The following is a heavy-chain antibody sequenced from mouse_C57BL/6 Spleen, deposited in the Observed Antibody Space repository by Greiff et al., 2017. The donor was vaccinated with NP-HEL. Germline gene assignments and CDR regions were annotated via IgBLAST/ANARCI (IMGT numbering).Heavy chain of an antibody. CDR1: GYTFTSYG. V-gene: IGHV1-81*01. CDR3: AEYDYDLYYYAMDY. D-gene: IGHD2-4*01. CDR2: IYPRSGNT. Sequence: QVQLQQSGAELARPGASVKLSCKASGYTFTSYGISWVKQRTGQGLEWIGEIYPRSGNTYYNEKFKGKATLTADKSSSTAYMELRSLTSEDSAVYFCAEYDYDLYYYAMDYWGQGTSVTVSS. J-gene: IGHJ4*01.